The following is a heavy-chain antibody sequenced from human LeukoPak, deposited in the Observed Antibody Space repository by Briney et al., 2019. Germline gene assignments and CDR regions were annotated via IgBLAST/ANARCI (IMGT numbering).Heavy chain of an antibody. J-gene: IGHJ4*02. CDR3: ARDEYDILTDYDY. V-gene: IGHV3-21*01. Sequence: PGGSLRLSCAASGFTFSNYSMNWVRQAPGKGLEWVSSIGTTGSYIFYADSVKGRFIISRGNAKNTLYLQMNSLRAEDTAVYYCARDEYDILTDYDYWGQGILVTVSS. CDR1: GFTFSNYS. CDR2: IGTTGSYI. D-gene: IGHD3-9*01.